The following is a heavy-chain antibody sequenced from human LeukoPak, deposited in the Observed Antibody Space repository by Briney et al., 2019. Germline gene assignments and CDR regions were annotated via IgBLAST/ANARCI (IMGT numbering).Heavy chain of an antibody. CDR3: ARVENYYDSSGYYVAFDP. Sequence: PSETLSLTCAVYGGSFSGYYWSWIRQPPGKGLEWIGEINHSGSTNYNPSLKSRVTISVDTSKNQFSLKLSSVTAADTAVYYCARVENYYDSSGYYVAFDPWGQGTLVTVSS. CDR2: INHSGST. CDR1: GGSFSGYY. J-gene: IGHJ5*02. D-gene: IGHD3-22*01. V-gene: IGHV4-34*01.